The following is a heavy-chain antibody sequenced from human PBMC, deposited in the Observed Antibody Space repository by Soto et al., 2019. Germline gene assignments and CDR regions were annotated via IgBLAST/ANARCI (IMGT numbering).Heavy chain of an antibody. CDR3: AKDRLAGNFDY. CDR1: GFTFNNYA. V-gene: IGHV3-23*01. CDR2: ISGTGGST. J-gene: IGHJ4*02. Sequence: PGGSLRLSCAASGFTFNNYAMNWVRQAPWKGLEWVATISGTGGSTYYADSVKGRFTISRDNSKNTLYLQMNSLRVEDTAVYYCAKDRLAGNFDYWGQGTQVTVSS.